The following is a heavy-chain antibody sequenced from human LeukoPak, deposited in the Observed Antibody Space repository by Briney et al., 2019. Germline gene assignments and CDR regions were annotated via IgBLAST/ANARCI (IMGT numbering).Heavy chain of an antibody. Sequence: ASVKVSCKASEYTFTSYYMHWVRQAPGQGLEWVGWINPNSGGTSYAQKFQGRVTMTRDTSISTAYMDLSRLRSDDTAVYYCARDVGGTKGAFDIWGQGTLVTVSS. V-gene: IGHV1-2*02. CDR1: EYTFTSYY. CDR2: INPNSGGT. D-gene: IGHD1-1*01. J-gene: IGHJ4*02. CDR3: ARDVGGTKGAFDI.